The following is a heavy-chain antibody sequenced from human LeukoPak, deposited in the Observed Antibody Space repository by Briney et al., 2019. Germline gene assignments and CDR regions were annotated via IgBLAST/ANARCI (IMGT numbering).Heavy chain of an antibody. V-gene: IGHV4-59*01. Sequence: SETLSLTCTVSGGSISSYYWSWIRQPPGKGLEWIGYIYYSGSTNYNPSLKSRVTISVDTSKKQFSLNVRSVTAADTAVYYCARRDSPFDLWGRGTLVTVS. J-gene: IGHJ2*01. CDR1: GGSISSYY. CDR3: ARRDSPFDL. D-gene: IGHD3-22*01. CDR2: IYYSGST.